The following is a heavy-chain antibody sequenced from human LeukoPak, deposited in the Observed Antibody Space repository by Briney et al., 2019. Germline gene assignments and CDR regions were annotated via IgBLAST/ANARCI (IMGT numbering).Heavy chain of an antibody. Sequence: SETLSLTCTVSGGSISSYHWSWFRQPPGKGLEWIGEINHSGSTNYNPSLKSRVTISVDTSKNQFSLKLSSVTAADTAVYYCTIFGVRSPEYWGQGTLVTVSS. J-gene: IGHJ4*02. CDR2: INHSGST. CDR3: TIFGVRSPEY. CDR1: GGSISSYH. D-gene: IGHD3-3*01. V-gene: IGHV4-34*01.